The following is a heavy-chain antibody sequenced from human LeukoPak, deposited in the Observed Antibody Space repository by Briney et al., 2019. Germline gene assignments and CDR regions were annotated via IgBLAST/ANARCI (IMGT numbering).Heavy chain of an antibody. J-gene: IGHJ6*03. CDR3: ARYVGYYYYMDV. V-gene: IGHV3-48*01. D-gene: IGHD3-16*01. CDR1: GFTFSSYS. Sequence: GGSLRLSCAASGFTFSSYSMNWVRQAPGKGLEWVSYISSSSTIYYADSVKGRFTISRDNAKNSLYLQMNSLRAEDTAVYYCARYVGYYYYMDVWGKGTTVTVSS. CDR2: ISSSSTI.